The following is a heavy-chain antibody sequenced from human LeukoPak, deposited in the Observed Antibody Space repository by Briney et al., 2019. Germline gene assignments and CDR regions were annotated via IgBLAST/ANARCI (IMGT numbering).Heavy chain of an antibody. V-gene: IGHV3-11*04. Sequence: GGSPRLSCAASGFTFSDYYMSWIRQAPGKGLEWVSYISTSGSTIYYADSVRGRFTISRDNAKNSLYLQIISLRAEDTAVYYCARRSYWNDVLDYWGQGTLVTVSS. CDR1: GFTFSDYY. CDR2: ISTSGSTI. D-gene: IGHD1-1*01. CDR3: ARRSYWNDVLDY. J-gene: IGHJ4*02.